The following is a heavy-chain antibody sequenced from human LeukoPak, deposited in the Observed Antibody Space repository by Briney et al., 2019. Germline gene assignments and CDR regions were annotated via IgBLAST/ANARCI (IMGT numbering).Heavy chain of an antibody. J-gene: IGHJ4*02. V-gene: IGHV4-59*12. D-gene: IGHD3-22*01. CDR2: IYYSGST. Sequence: SETLSPTCTVSGGSISSYYWSWIRQPPGKGLKWIGYIYYSGSTSYSPSLRSRVTISVDTSKNQFSLKLSSVTAADTAVYYCAREGLGLNGYYPFDYWGQGTLVTASS. CDR1: GGSISSYY. CDR3: AREGLGLNGYYPFDY.